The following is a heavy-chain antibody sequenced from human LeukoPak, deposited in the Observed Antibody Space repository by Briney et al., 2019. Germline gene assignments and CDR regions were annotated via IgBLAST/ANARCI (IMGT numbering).Heavy chain of an antibody. CDR2: IYYTGSS. CDR3: ARRRYYFDY. V-gene: IGHV4-59*08. Sequence: SETLSLTCTVSGASINSHFWSSIRQPPGKGLEWVGSIYYTGSSNYNPSLESRVTISVDTSKNQFSLKLSSVSAADTAVYYCARRRYYFDYWGQGTLVTVSS. CDR1: GASINSHF. J-gene: IGHJ4*02.